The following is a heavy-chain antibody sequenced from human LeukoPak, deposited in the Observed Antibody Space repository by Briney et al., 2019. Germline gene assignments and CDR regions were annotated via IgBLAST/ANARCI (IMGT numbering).Heavy chain of an antibody. CDR2: FDPEDGET. D-gene: IGHD2-21*02. J-gene: IGHJ3*02. V-gene: IGHV1-24*01. Sequence: ASVKVSCKVSGYTLTELSMHWVRQAPGKGLEWMGGFDPEDGETIYAQKFQGRVTMTQDTSTDTAYMELSSLRSEDTAVYYCATDSGTYCGGDCYLGDAFDIWGQGTMVTVSS. CDR3: ATDSGTYCGGDCYLGDAFDI. CDR1: GYTLTELS.